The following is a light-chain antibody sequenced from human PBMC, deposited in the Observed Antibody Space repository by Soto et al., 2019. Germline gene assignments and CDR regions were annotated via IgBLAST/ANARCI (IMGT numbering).Light chain of an antibody. CDR1: QSVSSY. J-gene: IGKJ5*01. Sequence: EIVLTQSPATLSLSPGERATLSCSASQSVSSYLAWYPQKPCQAPMLLIYDASNRATGIPARFSGSGSGTDFTLTNSSLEPEDCAVYYCQQRSNWHTFGQGTRLEIK. CDR3: QQRSNWHT. CDR2: DAS. V-gene: IGKV3-11*01.